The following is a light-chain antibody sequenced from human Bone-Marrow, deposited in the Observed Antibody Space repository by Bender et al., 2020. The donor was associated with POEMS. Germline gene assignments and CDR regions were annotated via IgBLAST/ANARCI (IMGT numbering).Light chain of an antibody. Sequence: QSVLTQPPSASGTPGQRVTISCSGSNSNIGTNAVNWYQQFPGTAPKLHIYSDNQRPSGVPDRFSAFKSGTSASLAISGLQSEDEADYYCAAWDAGLSGGVFGGGTKLTVL. CDR2: SDN. V-gene: IGLV1-44*01. CDR1: NSNIGTNA. CDR3: AAWDAGLSGGV. J-gene: IGLJ3*02.